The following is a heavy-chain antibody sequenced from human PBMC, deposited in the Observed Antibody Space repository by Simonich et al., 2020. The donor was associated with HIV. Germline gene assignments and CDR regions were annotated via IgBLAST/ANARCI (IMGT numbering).Heavy chain of an antibody. CDR3: ASLGGNLFDY. Sequence: QVQLLQSGAEVKKPGSSVKVSCKASGGTFSSYGISWVRQAPGQGLEWMGWINAGNGNTKYSQKFQGRVTFTRDTSASTAYMELSSLTSEDTAVYYCASLGGNLFDYWGQGTLVTVSS. CDR2: INAGNGNT. D-gene: IGHD2-15*01. J-gene: IGHJ4*02. CDR1: GGTFSSYG. V-gene: IGHV1-3*01.